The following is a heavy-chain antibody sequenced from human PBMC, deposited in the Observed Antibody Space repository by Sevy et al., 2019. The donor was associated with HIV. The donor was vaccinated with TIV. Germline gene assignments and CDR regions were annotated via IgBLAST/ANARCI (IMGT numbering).Heavy chain of an antibody. Sequence: GRSLRLSCAASGFTFSSYWMSWVRQAPGKGLEWVANIKQDGSEKYYVDSVKGRFTISRDNAKNSLYLQMNSLRAEDTAVYYCARVVGAGVRDAFDIWGQGTMVTVSS. J-gene: IGHJ3*02. CDR2: IKQDGSEK. CDR1: GFTFSSYW. CDR3: ARVVGAGVRDAFDI. V-gene: IGHV3-7*03. D-gene: IGHD2-15*01.